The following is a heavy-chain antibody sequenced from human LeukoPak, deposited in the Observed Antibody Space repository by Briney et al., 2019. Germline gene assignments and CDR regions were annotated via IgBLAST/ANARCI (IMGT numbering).Heavy chain of an antibody. D-gene: IGHD2-2*01. J-gene: IGHJ5*02. CDR3: ARRGSSRLFDP. CDR2: IYLGDSDT. CDR1: GYSFPTFW. V-gene: IGHV5-51*01. Sequence: PGESLKISCKASGYSFPTFWIGWVRPIPGKGLEWMGIIYLGDSDTRYSTSFQGQVTISADKSISTAYLQWSSLKASDTAMYYCARRGSSRLFDPWGQGTLVTLSS.